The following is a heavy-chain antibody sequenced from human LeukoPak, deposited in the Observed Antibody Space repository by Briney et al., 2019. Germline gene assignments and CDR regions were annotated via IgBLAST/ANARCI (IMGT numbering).Heavy chain of an antibody. Sequence: GASVKVSCKASGGTFSSYAITWVRQAPGQGLEWMGIINPSGGSTSYAQKFQGRVTMTRDTSTSTVYMELSSLRSEDTAVYYCARVGIVGAMYYFDYWGQGTLVTVSS. V-gene: IGHV1-46*01. CDR1: GGTFSSYA. CDR2: INPSGGST. CDR3: ARVGIVGAMYYFDY. D-gene: IGHD1-26*01. J-gene: IGHJ4*02.